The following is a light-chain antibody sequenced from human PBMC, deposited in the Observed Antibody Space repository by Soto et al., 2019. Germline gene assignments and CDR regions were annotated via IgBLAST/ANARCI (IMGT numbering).Light chain of an antibody. J-gene: IGKJ1*01. CDR2: DAS. Sequence: DIQMTQSPSSLSASVGDRVTITCQASQDISNYLNWYQQKPGEAPKLLIYDASNLETGVPSRFSGSGSGTDFTFTITSLQPEDIATYYCQQYDNLPWTFGQGTKVEI. CDR1: QDISNY. V-gene: IGKV1-33*01. CDR3: QQYDNLPWT.